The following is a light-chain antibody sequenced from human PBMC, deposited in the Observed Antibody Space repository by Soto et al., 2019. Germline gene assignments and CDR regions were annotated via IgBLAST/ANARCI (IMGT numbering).Light chain of an antibody. CDR2: DGS. CDR1: HSISAY. Sequence: EIVLTQSPATLSFSPGERAILYCRTSHSISAYLAWYQQKPGLPPRLLIYDGSNRATGVPARFSGGGSGTDFTLTISRLEPEDFAVYYCQHFVNSLTWTFGQGTKVDIK. V-gene: IGKV3-11*01. J-gene: IGKJ1*01. CDR3: QHFVNSLTWT.